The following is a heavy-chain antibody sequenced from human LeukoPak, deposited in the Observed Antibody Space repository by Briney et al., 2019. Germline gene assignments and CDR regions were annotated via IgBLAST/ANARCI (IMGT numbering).Heavy chain of an antibody. CDR2: IYHSGST. CDR1: GGSISSGGYY. V-gene: IGHV4-30-2*01. D-gene: IGHD6-19*01. J-gene: IGHJ4*02. CDR3: ARGPYSSGWYSGFDY. Sequence: SQTLSLTCTVSGGSISSGGYYWSWIRQPPGKGLEWIGYIYHSGSTYYNPSLKSRVTISVDRSKNQFSLKLSSVTAADTAVYYCARGPYSSGWYSGFDYWGQGTLVTVSS.